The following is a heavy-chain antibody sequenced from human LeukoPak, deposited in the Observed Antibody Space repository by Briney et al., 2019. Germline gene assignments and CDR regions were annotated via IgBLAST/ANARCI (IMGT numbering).Heavy chain of an antibody. D-gene: IGHD6-19*01. CDR2: ISYDGSNK. CDR3: ARDKYSSGRLDY. CDR1: GFTFSSYA. V-gene: IGHV3-30*04. Sequence: GGSLRVSSAASGFTFSSYAMHWVRQAPGKGLEWVAVISYDGSNKYYADSVKGRFTISRDNSKNTLYLQMNSLRAEDTAVYYCARDKYSSGRLDYWGQGTLVTVSS. J-gene: IGHJ4*02.